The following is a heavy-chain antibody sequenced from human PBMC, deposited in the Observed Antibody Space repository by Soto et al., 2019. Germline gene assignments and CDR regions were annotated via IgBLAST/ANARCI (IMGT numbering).Heavy chain of an antibody. CDR3: AREGWGSGRALDV. V-gene: IGHV3-30-3*01. Sequence: QVQLVESGGGVVQPGRSLRLSCAASGFTFSSYAMHWVRQAPGKGLERVAVISYDGSNKYYADSVKGRFTISRDNSKNTLYLQMNSLRAEDTAVYDCAREGWGSGRALDVWGQGTTVTVSS. CDR1: GFTFSSYA. CDR2: ISYDGSNK. D-gene: IGHD3-10*01. J-gene: IGHJ6*02.